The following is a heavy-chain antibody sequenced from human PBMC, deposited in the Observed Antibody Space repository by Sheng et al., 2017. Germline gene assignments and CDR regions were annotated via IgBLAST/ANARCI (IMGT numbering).Heavy chain of an antibody. CDR2: IDWDDDK. J-gene: IGHJ6*02. Sequence: QVTLRESGPALVKPTQTLTLTCTFSGFSLSTSGMCVSWIRQPPGKALEWLARIDWDDDKYYSTSLKTRLTISKDTSKNQVVLTMTNMDPVDTATYYCARIDYLDDYYGMDVWGQGTTVTVSS. D-gene: IGHD3-9*01. CDR1: GFSLSTSGMC. CDR3: ARIDYLDDYYGMDV. V-gene: IGHV2-70*15.